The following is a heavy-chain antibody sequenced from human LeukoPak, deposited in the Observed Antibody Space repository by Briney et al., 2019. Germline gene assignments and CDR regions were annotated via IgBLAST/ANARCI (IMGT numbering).Heavy chain of an antibody. CDR1: GFTFSSNA. D-gene: IGHD1-26*01. V-gene: IGHV3-33*06. CDR2: VWYDGSNK. J-gene: IGHJ4*02. CDR3: AKDGSAYSGCYIDY. Sequence: GRSLRLSCAASGFTFSSNAIHWVRQAPGKGLEWVAVVWYDGSNKHYVDSVKGRFTISRDNSKNTVYLQMNRLTAEDTAVYYCAKDGSAYSGCYIDYWGQGTLLTASS.